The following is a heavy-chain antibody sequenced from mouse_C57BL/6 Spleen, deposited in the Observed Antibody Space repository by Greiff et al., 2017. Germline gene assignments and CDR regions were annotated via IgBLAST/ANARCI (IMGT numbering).Heavy chain of an antibody. CDR2: INPSNGGP. CDR3: ARAPTEARGYYAMDY. Sequence: QFQLQQPGTELVKPGASVKLSCKASGYTFTSYWMHWVKQRPGQGLEWIGNINPSNGGPNYNEKFKSKATLPVAKSSSPAYMQPSSLTSEDAEVYCGARAPTEARGYYAMDYWGQGTSVTVSA. V-gene: IGHV1-53*01. CDR1: GYTFTSYW. D-gene: IGHD1-1*01. J-gene: IGHJ4*01.